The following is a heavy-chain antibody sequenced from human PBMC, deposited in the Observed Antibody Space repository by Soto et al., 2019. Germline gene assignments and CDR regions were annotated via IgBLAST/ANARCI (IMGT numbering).Heavy chain of an antibody. CDR1: GYNFVTYG. CDR2: ISVYSGNT. CDR3: ARKTPFFDSSGYAEY. J-gene: IGHJ4*02. Sequence: ASVKVSCKASGYNFVTYGITWVRQAPGQGLEWMGWISVYSGNTHYAQKFHDRVTLTTDTSTTTAYMDLRNLTSDDSAFYYCARKTPFFDSSGYAEYWGQGTFVTAPQ. D-gene: IGHD3-22*01. V-gene: IGHV1-18*01.